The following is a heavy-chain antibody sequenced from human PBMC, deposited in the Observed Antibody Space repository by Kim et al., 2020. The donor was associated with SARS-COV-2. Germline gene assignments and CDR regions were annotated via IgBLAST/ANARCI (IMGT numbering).Heavy chain of an antibody. CDR1: GGPIKSSLYY. CDR3: ARHIAPDPDYFGGGFD. Sequence: SETLSLTCAVTGGPIKSSLYYWAWVRQSPRMGLEWIGSTSYRGTTYDNPSLKSRVTISIDTSESRFSLQLTSVTAADTAMYFCARHIAPDPDYFGGGFD. J-gene: IGHJ3*02. V-gene: IGHV4-39*01. D-gene: IGHD3-10*01. CDR2: TSYRGTT.